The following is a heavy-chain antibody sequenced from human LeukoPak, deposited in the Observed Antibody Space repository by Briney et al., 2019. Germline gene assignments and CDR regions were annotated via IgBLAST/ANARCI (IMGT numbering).Heavy chain of an antibody. CDR2: IRYDGSKK. CDR3: AKDRNPYYDFWSGYYGDY. J-gene: IGHJ4*02. D-gene: IGHD3-3*01. Sequence: GGSLRLSCAASGFTFSSYGMHWVRQAPGKGLEWVAFIRYDGSKKYYADSVKGRFTVSRDNSKNTLYLEMNSLRAEDTAVYYCAKDRNPYYDFWSGYYGDYWGQGTLVTVSS. V-gene: IGHV3-30*02. CDR1: GFTFSSYG.